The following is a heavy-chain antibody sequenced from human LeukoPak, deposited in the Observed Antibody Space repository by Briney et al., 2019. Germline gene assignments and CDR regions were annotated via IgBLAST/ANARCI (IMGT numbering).Heavy chain of an antibody. CDR1: GFTVSSNY. V-gene: IGHV3-7*01. CDR3: AKVPNYYDSSGYPYPKYFQH. J-gene: IGHJ1*01. CDR2: IKQDGSEK. Sequence: GGSLRLSCAASGFTVSSNYMSWVRQAPGKGLEWVANIKQDGSEKYYVDSVKGRLTISRDNAKNSLYLQMNSLRAEDTAVYYCAKVPNYYDSSGYPYPKYFQHWGQGTLVTVSS. D-gene: IGHD3-22*01.